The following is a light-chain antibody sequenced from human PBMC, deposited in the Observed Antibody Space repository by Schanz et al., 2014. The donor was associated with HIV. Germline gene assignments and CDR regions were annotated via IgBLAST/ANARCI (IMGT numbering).Light chain of an antibody. J-gene: IGKJ5*01. CDR1: QSVSSN. CDR2: DAS. Sequence: EIVMTQSPATLSVSPGERATLSCRASQSVSSNLAWYQQKPGQAPRLLIYDASSRATGIPARFSGSGSGTDFTLTISSLEPEDFAVYYCQQRNNWPPITFGQGTRLEIK. CDR3: QQRNNWPPIT. V-gene: IGKV3-11*01.